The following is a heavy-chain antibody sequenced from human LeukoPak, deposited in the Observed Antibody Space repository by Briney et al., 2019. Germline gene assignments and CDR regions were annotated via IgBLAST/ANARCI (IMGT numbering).Heavy chain of an antibody. V-gene: IGHV1-3*01. CDR1: GYTFTSYA. CDR3: ARDGTYSYGNPRFDY. CDR2: INAGNGNT. D-gene: IGHD5-18*01. Sequence: ASVKVSCKASGYTFTSYAMHWARQAPGQRLEWMGWINAGNGNTKYSQKFQGRVTITRDTSASTAYMELSSLRSEDTAVYYCARDGTYSYGNPRFDYWGQGTLVTVSS. J-gene: IGHJ4*02.